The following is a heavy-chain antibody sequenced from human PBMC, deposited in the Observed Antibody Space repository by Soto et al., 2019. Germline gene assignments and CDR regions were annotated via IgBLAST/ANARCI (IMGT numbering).Heavy chain of an antibody. CDR1: GYTLMELS. CDR3: TTIRDGTFFGLATAH. J-gene: IGHJ4*02. V-gene: IGHV1-24*01. D-gene: IGHD3-16*01. CDR2: FDPEGGEI. Sequence: QVQLVQSGAEVKKPGASLRVSCKVSGYTLMELSIHWVRQAPGGGLEWTGGFDPEGGEIIYAQKYLGRITVTEDTSTETVYLELSSLIAEDTAGYYFTTIRDGTFFGLATAHWGQGTLVTFSS.